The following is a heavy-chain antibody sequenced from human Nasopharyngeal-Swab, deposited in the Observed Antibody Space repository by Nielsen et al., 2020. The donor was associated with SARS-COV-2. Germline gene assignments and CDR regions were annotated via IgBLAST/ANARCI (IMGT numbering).Heavy chain of an antibody. CDR3: ARGGYYDNWFDP. CDR1: GFTFSSYA. Sequence: GGSLRLSCAASGFTFSSYAMSWVRQAPGKGLEWVSAISGSGGSTYYADSVKGRFTISRDNAKNSLYLQMNSLRDEDTAVYYCARGGYYDNWFDPWGQGTLVTVSS. D-gene: IGHD3-22*01. J-gene: IGHJ5*02. V-gene: IGHV3-23*01. CDR2: ISGSGGST.